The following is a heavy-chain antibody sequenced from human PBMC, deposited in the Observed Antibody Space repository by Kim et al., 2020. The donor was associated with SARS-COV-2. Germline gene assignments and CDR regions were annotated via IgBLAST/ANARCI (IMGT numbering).Heavy chain of an antibody. CDR3: ARLRDIKGWPFDY. D-gene: IGHD3-9*01. J-gene: IGHJ4*02. Sequence: YNPSLQSRVSLSVDTTRNQFSMQLHTVTAADTAVYVCARLRDIKGWPFDYWAQGTLVTVSS. V-gene: IGHV4-59*08.